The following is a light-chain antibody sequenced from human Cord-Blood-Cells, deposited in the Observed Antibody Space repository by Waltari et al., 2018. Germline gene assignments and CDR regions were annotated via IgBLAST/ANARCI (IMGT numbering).Light chain of an antibody. CDR2: DVS. V-gene: IGLV2-14*01. CDR1: SSDVGGYNY. J-gene: IGLJ3*02. CDR3: SSYTSSSTLNWV. Sequence: QSALTQPASVSGSPGQSITISCTGTSSDVGGYNYVPWYQQHQGKAPKLMIYDVSNRPSGVSNRCSGSKSGNTASLTISGLQAEDEADYYCSSYTSSSTLNWVFGGGTKLTVL.